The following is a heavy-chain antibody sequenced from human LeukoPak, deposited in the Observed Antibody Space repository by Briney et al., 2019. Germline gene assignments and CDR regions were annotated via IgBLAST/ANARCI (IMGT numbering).Heavy chain of an antibody. Sequence: PGGSLRLSCAASGFTFSIYEMNWVRQAPGKGLEWVSYISSSRSNTIYYADSVKGRFTISRDDAKNSLYLQMNSLRAEDTAVYYCARDLHYYVAMDVWGQGTMVTVSS. D-gene: IGHD3-10*02. CDR1: GFTFSIYE. CDR3: ARDLHYYVAMDV. CDR2: ISSSRSNTI. J-gene: IGHJ6*02. V-gene: IGHV3-48*03.